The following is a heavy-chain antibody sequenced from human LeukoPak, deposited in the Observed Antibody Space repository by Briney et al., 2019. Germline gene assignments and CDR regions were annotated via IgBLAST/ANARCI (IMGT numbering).Heavy chain of an antibody. D-gene: IGHD3-3*01. J-gene: IGHJ4*02. V-gene: IGHV3-9*02. CDR1: GFTSDDYA. Sequence: PGGSLRLSCAASGFTSDDYAMHWVRQAPGKGLEWVSGISWNSGSIGYADSVKGRFTISRDNAKNSLYLQMNSLRAEDTALYYCATTRAAQSWSFVFDYWGQGTLVTVSS. CDR3: ATTRAAQSWSFVFDY. CDR2: ISWNSGSI.